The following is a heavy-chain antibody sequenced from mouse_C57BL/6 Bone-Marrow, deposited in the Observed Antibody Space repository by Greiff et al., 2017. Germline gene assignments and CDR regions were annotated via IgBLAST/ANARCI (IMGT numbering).Heavy chain of an antibody. Sequence: QVQLQQPGAELVMPGASVKLSCKASGYTFTSYWMHWVKQRPGQGLEWIGEIDPSDSYTNYNQKFKGKSTLTVDKSSSTAYRQLSSLTSEDSAVYYCAREGAGTQGFAYWGQGTLVTVSA. CDR2: IDPSDSYT. CDR3: AREGAGTQGFAY. V-gene: IGHV1-69*01. D-gene: IGHD4-1*01. CDR1: GYTFTSYW. J-gene: IGHJ3*01.